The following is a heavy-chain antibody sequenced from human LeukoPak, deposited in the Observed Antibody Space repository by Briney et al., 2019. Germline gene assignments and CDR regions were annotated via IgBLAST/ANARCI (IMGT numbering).Heavy chain of an antibody. CDR1: GYTFTGYY. CDR3: AKGSTMHMIVEITEYYFDY. V-gene: IGHV1-2*02. CDR2: VNPNSGGT. D-gene: IGHD3-22*01. J-gene: IGHJ4*02. Sequence: VASVKVSCKASGYTFTGYYMHWVRQAPGQGLEWMGWVNPNSGGTNYAQKFQGRVTMTRDTSISTAYMELSRLRSDDTAVYYCAKGSTMHMIVEITEYYFDYWGRGTLVTVSS.